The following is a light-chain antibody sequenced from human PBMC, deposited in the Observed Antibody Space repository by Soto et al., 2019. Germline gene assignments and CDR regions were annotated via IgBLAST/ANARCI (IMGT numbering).Light chain of an antibody. V-gene: IGLV2-14*01. Sequence: QSALTQPASVSGSPGQSITISCTGTISDVGGYNYVSWYQQHPGKAPKLMIYEVSNRPSGVSNRFSGYKSGNTTSLPISGLQAEDEADYYCSSHTSSSTLVFGGGTKLTVL. CDR2: EVS. CDR1: ISDVGGYNY. CDR3: SSHTSSSTLV. J-gene: IGLJ2*01.